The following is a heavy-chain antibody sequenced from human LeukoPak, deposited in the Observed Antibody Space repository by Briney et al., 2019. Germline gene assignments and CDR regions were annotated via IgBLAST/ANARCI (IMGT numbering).Heavy chain of an antibody. J-gene: IGHJ6*03. V-gene: IGHV1-69*05. D-gene: IGHD3-10*01. CDR3: ARAGGSGYYYYYMDV. Sequence: SVKVSCKASGGTFSSYAISLVRQAPGQGLEWMGRIIPIFGTTNYAQKFQGRVTITTDESTSTAYMDLSSLRSEDTAVYYCARAGGSGYYYYYMDVLGKGTTVTASS. CDR2: IIPIFGTT. CDR1: GGTFSSYA.